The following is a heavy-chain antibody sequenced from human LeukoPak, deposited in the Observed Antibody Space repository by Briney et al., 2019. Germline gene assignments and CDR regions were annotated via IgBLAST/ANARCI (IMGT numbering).Heavy chain of an antibody. J-gene: IGHJ4*02. D-gene: IGHD5-24*01. CDR1: GYSISSGFY. CDR2: LYYTGSA. Sequence: NPSETLSLTCGVSGYSISSGFYWGWIRQPPGKGLQWIGSLYYTGSAEYNPSLKSRLTMSMDKSKNQLSLKLNSVTAADTAVYYCARLWSGYNFDYWGQGTLVTVSS. V-gene: IGHV4-38-2*01. CDR3: ARLWSGYNFDY.